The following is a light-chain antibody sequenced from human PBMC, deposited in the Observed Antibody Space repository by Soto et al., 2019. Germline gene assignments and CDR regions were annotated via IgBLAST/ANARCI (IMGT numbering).Light chain of an antibody. CDR3: QQYDNLFT. CDR1: QDISNY. CDR2: DAS. Sequence: IQMTQSPSSLSASVGDRVTITCQASQDISNYLNWYQQKPGKAPKLLIYDASNLETGVPSRFSGSGSGTDFTFTINSLQPEDIATYYCQQYDNLFTFGPGTKVDIK. J-gene: IGKJ3*01. V-gene: IGKV1-33*01.